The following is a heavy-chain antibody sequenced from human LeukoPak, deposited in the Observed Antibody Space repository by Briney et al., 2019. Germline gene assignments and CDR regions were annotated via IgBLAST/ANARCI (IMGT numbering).Heavy chain of an antibody. Sequence: PGGSLRLSRAASGFTFSSYEMNWVRQAPGKGLVWVSRINHNGNSIHYADSVKGRFTISRDNAKNTLHLQMNSLRAEDTAVYYCARVPGYSGYFYGMDIWGQGTTVTVSS. V-gene: IGHV3-74*01. D-gene: IGHD5-12*01. CDR2: INHNGNSI. CDR3: ARVPGYSGYFYGMDI. CDR1: GFTFSSYE. J-gene: IGHJ6*02.